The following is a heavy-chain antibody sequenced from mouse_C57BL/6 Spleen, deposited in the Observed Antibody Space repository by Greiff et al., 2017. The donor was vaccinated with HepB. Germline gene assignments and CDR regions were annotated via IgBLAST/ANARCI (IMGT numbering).Heavy chain of an antibody. D-gene: IGHD1-1*01. CDR3: ARSLYYYGSSYVFDY. CDR2: INPSNGGT. V-gene: IGHV1-53*01. Sequence: VQLQQSGTELVKPGASVKLSCKASGYTFTSYWMHWVKQRPGQGLEWIGNINPSNGGTNYNEKFKSKATLTVDKSSSTAYMQLSSLTSEDSAVYYCARSLYYYGSSYVFDYWGQGTTLTVSS. J-gene: IGHJ2*01. CDR1: GYTFTSYW.